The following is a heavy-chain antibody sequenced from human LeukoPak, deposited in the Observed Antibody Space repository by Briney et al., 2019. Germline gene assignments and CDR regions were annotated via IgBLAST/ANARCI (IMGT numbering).Heavy chain of an antibody. CDR3: TRVGSRGYYFDY. V-gene: IGHV3-11*06. Sequence: GGSLRLSCASSGFTFSDYYMSWIRQAPGKGLEWISHISGSSTYTNYADSVKGRFTISRDNANNSLYLQMNSLTAEDTAVFYCTRVGSRGYYFDYWGQGTLVSVSS. J-gene: IGHJ4*02. CDR1: GFTFSDYY. D-gene: IGHD1-26*01. CDR2: ISGSSTYT.